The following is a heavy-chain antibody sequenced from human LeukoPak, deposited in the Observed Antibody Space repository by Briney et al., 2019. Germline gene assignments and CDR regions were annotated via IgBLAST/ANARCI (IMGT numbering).Heavy chain of an antibody. D-gene: IGHD3-9*01. J-gene: IGHJ4*02. CDR3: AKGDYDILTGYSALDY. Sequence: GGSLRLSCAASGFTFSSYGMHWLRQAPGKGLEWVADISYDGSNKYYADSVKGRFTISRDNSKNTLYLQMNSLRAEDTAVYYCAKGDYDILTGYSALDYWGQGTLVTVSS. CDR1: GFTFSSYG. CDR2: ISYDGSNK. V-gene: IGHV3-30*18.